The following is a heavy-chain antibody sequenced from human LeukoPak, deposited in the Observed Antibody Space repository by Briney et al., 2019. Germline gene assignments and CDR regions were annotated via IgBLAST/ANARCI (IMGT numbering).Heavy chain of an antibody. D-gene: IGHD6-19*01. V-gene: IGHV1-2*06. CDR2: INPNSGGT. CDR3: ARERGKQWLVDY. CDR1: GYTFTGYY. J-gene: IGHJ4*02. Sequence: ASVKVSCKASGYTFTGYYMHWVRQAPGQGLEWMGRINPNSGGTNYAQKFQGRVTMTRDTSISTAYMELSRLSSDDTAVYYCARERGKQWLVDYWGQGTLVTVSS.